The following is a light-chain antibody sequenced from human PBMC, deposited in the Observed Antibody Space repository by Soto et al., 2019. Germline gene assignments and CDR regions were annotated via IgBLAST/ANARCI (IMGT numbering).Light chain of an antibody. V-gene: IGKV3-15*01. CDR3: QQYSNWPPIT. CDR2: GAS. Sequence: EIVMTQSPATLSVSPGERATLSCRASQSVSSNLAWYQQKPGQAPRLLIFGASTRATGIPARFSGSGSGTDFTITISSRQSEDFAVYYCQQYSNWPPITFGQGTRLEIK. CDR1: QSVSSN. J-gene: IGKJ5*01.